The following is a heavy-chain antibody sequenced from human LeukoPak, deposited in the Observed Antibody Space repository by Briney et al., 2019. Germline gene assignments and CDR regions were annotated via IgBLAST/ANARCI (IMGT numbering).Heavy chain of an antibody. CDR1: GFTFSDYY. CDR2: ISSSGSTI. V-gene: IGHV3-11*01. D-gene: IGHD3-9*01. CDR3: ARVPNYDILTGSFDY. J-gene: IGHJ4*02. Sequence: GGSLRVSCAASGFTFSDYYMSWIRQAPGNGLEWVSYISSSGSTIYYADSVKGRFTISRDNAKNSLYLQMNSLRAEDTAVYYCARVPNYDILTGSFDYWGQGTLVTVSS.